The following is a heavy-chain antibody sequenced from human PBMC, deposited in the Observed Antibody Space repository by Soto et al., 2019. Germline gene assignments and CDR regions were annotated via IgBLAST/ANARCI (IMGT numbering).Heavy chain of an antibody. J-gene: IGHJ4*02. CDR2: ISGGGGST. V-gene: IGHV3-23*01. CDR3: AKGDERGSYHPRVHFDY. D-gene: IGHD1-26*01. CDR1: GFTFSSYA. Sequence: EVQLLESGGGLVQPGGSLRLSCAASGFTFSSYAMSWVRQAPGRGLEWVSGISGGGGSTYYADSVKGRFTISRDNSRNTLDLQMNSLRAEDTAVYYCAKGDERGSYHPRVHFDYWGQGTLVTVSS.